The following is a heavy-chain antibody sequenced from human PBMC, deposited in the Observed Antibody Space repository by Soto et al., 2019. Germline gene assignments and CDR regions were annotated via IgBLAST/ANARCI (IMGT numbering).Heavy chain of an antibody. V-gene: IGHV3-23*01. CDR2: ISGNGGDI. Sequence: EVQLLESGGALVQPGGSLRLSCAASGFTCRNYAMSWVRQAPGKGLEWVSRISGNGGDINYADSVKGRFTISRDNSKNTLYLQMNSLRAEDTAVYYCAKRGDIVEVSRTFVGYGMDVWGQVTTVTVSS. CDR3: AKRGDIVEVSRTFVGYGMDV. D-gene: IGHD2-2*01. J-gene: IGHJ6*02. CDR1: GFTCRNYA.